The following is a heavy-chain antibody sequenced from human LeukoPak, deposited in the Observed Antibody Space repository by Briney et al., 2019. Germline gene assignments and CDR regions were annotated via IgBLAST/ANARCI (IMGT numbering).Heavy chain of an antibody. J-gene: IGHJ4*02. CDR2: ISSSSSYI. Sequence: GGSLRLSCAASGFTFSSYSMNWVRQAPGKGLEWVSSISSSSSYIYYADSVKGRFTISRDNAKNSLYLQMNSLRAEDTAVYYCARGSLQRGYIYGYTSWGQGTLVTVSS. CDR3: ARGSLQRGYIYGYTS. D-gene: IGHD5-18*01. CDR1: GFTFSSYS. V-gene: IGHV3-21*01.